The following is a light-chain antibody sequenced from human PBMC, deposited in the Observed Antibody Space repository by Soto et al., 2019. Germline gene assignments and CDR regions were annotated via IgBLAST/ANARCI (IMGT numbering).Light chain of an antibody. V-gene: IGKV1-39*01. CDR3: QQSYNSPQT. CDR1: QSISSW. Sequence: DIQMTQSPSTLSASVGDRVTITCRASQSISSWLAWYHQKPGKAPKLLIYAASSLQSGVPSRFSGSGSGTDFTLTISSLQPEDFATYSCQQSYNSPQTFGQGTKVEIK. J-gene: IGKJ1*01. CDR2: AAS.